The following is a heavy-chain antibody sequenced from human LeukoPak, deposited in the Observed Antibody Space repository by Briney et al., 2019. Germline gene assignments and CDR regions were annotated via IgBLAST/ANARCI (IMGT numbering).Heavy chain of an antibody. CDR2: IKQDGSEK. J-gene: IGHJ4*02. Sequence: PGGSLRLSCAASGFNFSRYWMRWVRQAPGKGLEWVANIKQDGSEKDYVDSVTGRFAISRDNAKNSLYLQMNSLRVEDTAVYYCARASVAATFFDYWGQGTLVTVSS. CDR3: ARASVAATFFDY. V-gene: IGHV3-7*01. CDR1: GFNFSRYW. D-gene: IGHD2-15*01.